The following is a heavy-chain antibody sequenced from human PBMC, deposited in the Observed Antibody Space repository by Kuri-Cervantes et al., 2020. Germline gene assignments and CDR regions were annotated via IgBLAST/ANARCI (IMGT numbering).Heavy chain of an antibody. D-gene: IGHD5-18*01. J-gene: IGHJ3*02. CDR3: ARELTAMVTSGAFDI. Sequence: GGSLRLSCAASGFTFSSYAMHWVRQAPGKGLEWVAVISYDGSNKYYADSVKGRFTISRDKSKNTLYLQMNSLRAEDTAVYYRARELTAMVTSGAFDIWGQGTMVTVSS. CDR1: GFTFSSYA. CDR2: ISYDGSNK. V-gene: IGHV3-30*01.